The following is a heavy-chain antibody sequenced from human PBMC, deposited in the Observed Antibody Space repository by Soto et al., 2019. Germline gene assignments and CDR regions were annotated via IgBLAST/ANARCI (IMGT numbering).Heavy chain of an antibody. CDR2: ISSSSSTI. CDR1: GFTFSSYS. CDR3: ARELSVLRFLEWSNPPNYGMDV. J-gene: IGHJ6*02. D-gene: IGHD3-3*01. V-gene: IGHV3-48*02. Sequence: GGSLRLSCAASGFTFSSYSMNWVRQAPGKGLGWVSYISSSSSTIYYADSVKGRFTISRDNAKNSLYLQMNSLRDEDTAVYYCARELSVLRFLEWSNPPNYGMDVWGQGTTVTVSS.